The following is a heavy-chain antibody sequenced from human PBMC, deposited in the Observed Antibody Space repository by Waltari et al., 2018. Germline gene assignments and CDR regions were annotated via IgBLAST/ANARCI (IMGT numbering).Heavy chain of an antibody. CDR2: IYYSGST. CDR3: ARSQTAIRTRYFDY. V-gene: IGHV4-39*07. Sequence: QLQLQESGPGLVKPSETLSLTCTVSGGSISSSSYYWGWIRQPPGKGLEGIGSIYYSGSTYYNPSLKSRVNISVDTSKNQFSLKLSSVTAADTAVYYCARSQTAIRTRYFDYWGQGTLVTVSS. J-gene: IGHJ4*02. CDR1: GGSISSSSYY. D-gene: IGHD5-18*01.